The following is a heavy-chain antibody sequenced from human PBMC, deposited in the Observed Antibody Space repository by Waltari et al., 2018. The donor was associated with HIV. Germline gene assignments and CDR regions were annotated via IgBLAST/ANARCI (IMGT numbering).Heavy chain of an antibody. CDR2: VPHSGST. Sequence: QLQLQESGPGLVKPSETLSLTCTVSGDSISSSTYYWGWVRQPPGKGLEWIGSVPHSGSTFYNPSLKSRVTISVDTSNNQFSLKLTSVTAADTAVFYCAREWRATSWYQGGFDYWGQGTLVTVSS. D-gene: IGHD1-20*01. V-gene: IGHV4-39*02. CDR3: AREWRATSWYQGGFDY. J-gene: IGHJ4*02. CDR1: GDSISSSTYY.